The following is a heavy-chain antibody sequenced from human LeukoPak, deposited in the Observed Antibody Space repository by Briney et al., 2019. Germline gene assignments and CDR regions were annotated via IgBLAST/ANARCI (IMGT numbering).Heavy chain of an antibody. CDR2: INHRGST. V-gene: IGHV4-34*01. CDR3: ARRDSSGWYGTHYYYMDV. CDR1: GGSFSGYY. Sequence: SETLSLTCAVYGGSFSGYYWRWIRQPPGKGLEWIGEINHRGSTKYSPSLESRVTISVDTSKNQFSLKLSSVTAADTAVYYCARRDSSGWYGTHYYYMDVWGKGTTVTVSS. D-gene: IGHD6-19*01. J-gene: IGHJ6*03.